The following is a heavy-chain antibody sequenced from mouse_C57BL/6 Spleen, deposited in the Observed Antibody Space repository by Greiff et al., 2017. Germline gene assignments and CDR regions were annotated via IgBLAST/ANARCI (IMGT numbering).Heavy chain of an antibody. CDR1: GYAFTNYL. CDR2: INPGSGGT. J-gene: IGHJ3*01. Sequence: VQLQQSGAELVRPGTSVKVSCKASGYAFTNYLIEWVKQRPGQGLEWIGVINPGSGGTNYNEKFKGKATLTADKSSSTAYMQLSSLTSEDSAVYFCARNSNYGGFAYWGQGTLVTVSA. D-gene: IGHD2-5*01. CDR3: ARNSNYGGFAY. V-gene: IGHV1-54*01.